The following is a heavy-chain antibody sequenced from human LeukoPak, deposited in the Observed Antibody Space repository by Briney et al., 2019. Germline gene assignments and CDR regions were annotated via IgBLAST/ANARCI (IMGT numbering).Heavy chain of an antibody. CDR3: ATDRTRHPHPPTYY. CDR2: VSYDGSHK. CDR1: GFTFSTYG. J-gene: IGHJ4*02. D-gene: IGHD2-8*01. Sequence: GGSLRLSCAASGFTFSTYGMHWVRQAPGKGLEWVAVVSYDGSHKYYADSVKGRFTISRDNSKNTLYLQMNSLRAEDTAVYYCATDRTRHPHPPTYYWGQGTLVTISS. V-gene: IGHV3-30*03.